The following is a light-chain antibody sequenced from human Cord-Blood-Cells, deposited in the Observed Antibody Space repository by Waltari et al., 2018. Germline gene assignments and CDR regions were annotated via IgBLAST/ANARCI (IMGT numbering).Light chain of an antibody. Sequence: QSALTQPASVSGSPGQSITISCTGTSSDVGGYNYVSWYQQHPGKAPKLMIYDVSNRPPGVSIRYSGSKSDNPASLTISELQAEDEADYYCSSYTSSSTVVFGGGTKLTVL. J-gene: IGLJ2*01. CDR2: DVS. CDR3: SSYTSSSTVV. V-gene: IGLV2-14*01. CDR1: SSDVGGYNY.